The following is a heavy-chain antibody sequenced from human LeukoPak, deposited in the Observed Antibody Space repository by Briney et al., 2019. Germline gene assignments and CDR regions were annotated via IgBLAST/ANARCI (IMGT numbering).Heavy chain of an antibody. CDR2: INPNSGGT. D-gene: IGHD3-22*01. CDR3: ARYFYDSSGSSSDAFDI. J-gene: IGHJ3*02. Sequence: ASVKVSCKTSGYTFTGYYMHWVRQAPGQGLEWKGWINPNSGGTNYAQRFQGRVTMTRDTSMGTAYMELSRLRSDDSAVYYCARYFYDSSGSSSDAFDIWGQGTMVTVSS. V-gene: IGHV1-2*02. CDR1: GYTFTGYY.